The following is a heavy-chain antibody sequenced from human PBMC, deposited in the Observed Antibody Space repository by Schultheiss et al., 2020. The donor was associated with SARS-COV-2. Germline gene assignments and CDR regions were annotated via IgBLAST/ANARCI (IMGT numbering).Heavy chain of an antibody. CDR1: GGSVSSGSYY. V-gene: IGHV4-39*02. Sequence: SETLSLTCTVSGGSVSSGSYYWSWIRQPPGKGLEWIGTIYYTGSTYYNPSLESRVTISVDTSKNQFSLQLNSVTPEDTAVYYCARDRSLRFLEWGYYYYGMDVWGQGTTVTVSS. D-gene: IGHD3-3*01. CDR3: ARDRSLRFLEWGYYYYGMDV. CDR2: IYYTGST. J-gene: IGHJ6*02.